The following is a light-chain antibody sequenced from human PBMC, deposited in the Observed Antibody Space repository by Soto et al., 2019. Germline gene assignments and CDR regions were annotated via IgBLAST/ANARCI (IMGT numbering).Light chain of an antibody. CDR1: SNDVGRYNL. V-gene: IGLV2-23*02. CDR2: EAT. CDR3: CAYAGSGTVV. J-gene: IGLJ3*02. Sequence: QSVLTQPASVSGSPEQSITISCTGTSNDVGRYNLVSWYQQHPGKAPKVMIYEATKRPSGVSNRFSGSKSDNTASLTISGLQAEDEADYYCCAYAGSGTVVFGGGTQLTVL.